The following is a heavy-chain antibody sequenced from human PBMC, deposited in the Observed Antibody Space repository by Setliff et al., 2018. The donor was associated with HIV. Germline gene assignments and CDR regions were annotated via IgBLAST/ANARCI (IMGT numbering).Heavy chain of an antibody. V-gene: IGHV4-39*07. J-gene: IGHJ1*01. CDR2: IFYTGVT. CDR3: ARDPGWAKPEYFQN. D-gene: IGHD1-26*01. Sequence: NPSETLSLTCTVSGGSIGSNTYFWGWIRQPSGKGPEWIGSIFYTGVTYYTPSLKSRVSISVDTSKNQFSLNLTSVTPADTAVYYCARDPGWAKPEYFQNWGQGILVTVSS. CDR1: GGSIGSNTYF.